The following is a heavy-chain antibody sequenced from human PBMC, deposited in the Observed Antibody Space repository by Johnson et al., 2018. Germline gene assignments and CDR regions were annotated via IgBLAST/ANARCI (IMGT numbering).Heavy chain of an antibody. CDR1: GFAFSSYG. J-gene: IGHJ6*02. CDR3: ARDYYYQHGMDV. V-gene: IGHV3-23*04. Sequence: VQLVQSGGGLVQPGGSXRLSCVASGFAFSSYGMSWVRQAPGKGLEWVSGIHGHGGSIYYADSVKGRLTISRDNVRNSLYLQMNSLRAEETAVYYCARDYYYQHGMDVWGQGTTVTVSS. CDR2: IHGHGGSI.